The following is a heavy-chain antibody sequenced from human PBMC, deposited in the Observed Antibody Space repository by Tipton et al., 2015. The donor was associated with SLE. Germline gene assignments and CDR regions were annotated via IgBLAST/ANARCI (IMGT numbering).Heavy chain of an antibody. J-gene: IGHJ4*02. CDR2: VSYDGGTK. Sequence: SLRLSCVASGFTFSSYSMNWVRQAPGKGLEWVAIVSYDGGTKFYADSVKGRFTISRDNSKNTLYLQMNSLRPEDTAMYYCATLEARGFWGQGTLVTVPS. CDR1: GFTFSSYS. CDR3: ATLEARGF. D-gene: IGHD1-1*01. V-gene: IGHV3-30*04.